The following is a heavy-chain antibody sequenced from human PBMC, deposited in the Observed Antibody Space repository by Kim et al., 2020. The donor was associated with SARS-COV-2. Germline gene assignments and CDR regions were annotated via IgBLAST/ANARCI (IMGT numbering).Heavy chain of an antibody. CDR3: SSGLTPGQH. V-gene: IGHV3-74*01. D-gene: IGHD2-15*01. Sequence: GRRASCADSVRGRLTTSRDNPKNTLYLQMNSLRAEDTAVYYCSSGLTPGQHWGQGTLVTVSS. J-gene: IGHJ1*01. CDR2: GRRA.